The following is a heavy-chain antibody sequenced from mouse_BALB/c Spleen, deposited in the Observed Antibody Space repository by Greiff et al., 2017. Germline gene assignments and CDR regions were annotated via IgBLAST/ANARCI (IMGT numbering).Heavy chain of an antibody. D-gene: IGHD6-1*01. V-gene: IGHV5-6-3*01. CDR1: GFTFSSYG. Sequence: EVKLVESGGGLVQPGGSLKLSCAASGFTFSSYGMSWVRQTPDKRLELVATINSNGGSTYYPDSVKGRFTISRDNAKNTLYLQMSSLKSEDTAMYYCARGWPLDYWGQGTTLTVSS. CDR2: INSNGGST. CDR3: ARGWPLDY. J-gene: IGHJ2*01.